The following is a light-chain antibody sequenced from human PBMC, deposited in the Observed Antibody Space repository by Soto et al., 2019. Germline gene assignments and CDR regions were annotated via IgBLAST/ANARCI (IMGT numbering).Light chain of an antibody. CDR1: QGISNY. V-gene: IGKV1-27*01. CDR3: QKYNSAPQGT. Sequence: DIQMTQSPSSLSASVGDRVTITCRASQGISNYLAWYQQKPGKVPKLLIYAASTLQSGVPSRFSGRGSGTDFTLTISSLQPEDVATYYCQKYNSAPQGTFGQGTKVEI. CDR2: AAS. J-gene: IGKJ1*01.